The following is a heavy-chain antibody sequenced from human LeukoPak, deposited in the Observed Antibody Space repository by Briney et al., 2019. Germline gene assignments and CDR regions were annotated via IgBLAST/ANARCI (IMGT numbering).Heavy chain of an antibody. Sequence: GGSLRLSCSASGFTFGDFAMNWVRQAPGKGLEWVSSISSSSSYIYYADSVKGRFTISRDNAKNSLYLQMNSLRAEDTAVYYCARGLLDTAMAVDYWGQGTLVTVSS. J-gene: IGHJ4*02. D-gene: IGHD5-18*01. CDR2: ISSSSSYI. CDR1: GFTFGDFA. V-gene: IGHV3-21*01. CDR3: ARGLLDTAMAVDY.